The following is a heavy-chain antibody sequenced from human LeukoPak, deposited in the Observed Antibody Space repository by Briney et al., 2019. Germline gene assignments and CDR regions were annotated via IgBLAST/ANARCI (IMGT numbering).Heavy chain of an antibody. J-gene: IGHJ4*02. CDR1: GYTFSTYG. Sequence: GGTLRLSCVASGYTFSTYGMSWVRQAPGKGLEWVSGLDNNGDDTYYADSVKGRFSISRDNSKNTLYLQMNSLRAEDTAVYYCARDGVPYSSGWHNDYWGQGTLVTVSS. CDR2: LDNNGDDT. V-gene: IGHV3-23*01. CDR3: ARDGVPYSSGWHNDY. D-gene: IGHD6-19*01.